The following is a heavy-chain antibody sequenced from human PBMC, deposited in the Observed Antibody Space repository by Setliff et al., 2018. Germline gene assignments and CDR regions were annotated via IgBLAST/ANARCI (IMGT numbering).Heavy chain of an antibody. Sequence: SCAASGFTFSSYSMNWVRQAPGKGLEWVSSISSSSSYIYYADSVKGRFTISRDNAKNSLYLQMNSLRAEDTAVYYCARISGNDDILTGYSVGYYFDYWGQGTLVTVSS. CDR2: ISSSSSYI. J-gene: IGHJ4*02. CDR3: ARISGNDDILTGYSVGYYFDY. CDR1: GFTFSSYS. D-gene: IGHD3-9*01. V-gene: IGHV3-21*01.